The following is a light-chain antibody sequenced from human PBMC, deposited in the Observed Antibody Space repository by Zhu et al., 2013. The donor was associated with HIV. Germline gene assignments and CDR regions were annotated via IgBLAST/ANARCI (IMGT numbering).Light chain of an antibody. J-gene: IGLJ2*01. CDR1: SSNIGAGYD. V-gene: IGLV1-40*01. Sequence: QSVLTQPPSVSGAPGQRVTISCTGSSSNIGAGYDVHWYQQVPGTAPKLLIYGNSNRPSGVPDRFSGSKSGTSASLAISGLQSEDEADYYCAGWDDSLNGPVFGGGTKLTVL. CDR2: GNS. CDR3: AGWDDSLNGPV.